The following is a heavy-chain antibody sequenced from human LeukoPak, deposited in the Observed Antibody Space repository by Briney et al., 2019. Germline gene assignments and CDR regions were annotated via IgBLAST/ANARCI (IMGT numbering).Heavy chain of an antibody. CDR3: ARGFRMVRGYDY. CDR1: GGSFSGYY. V-gene: IGHV4-34*01. Sequence: PSETLSLTCAVYGGSFSGYYWSWIRQPPGKGLEWIGEINHSGSTNYNPSLKSRVTISVDTSKNQFSLKLSSVTAADTAVYYCARGFRMVRGYDYWGQGTLVTVSS. D-gene: IGHD3-10*01. J-gene: IGHJ4*02. CDR2: INHSGST.